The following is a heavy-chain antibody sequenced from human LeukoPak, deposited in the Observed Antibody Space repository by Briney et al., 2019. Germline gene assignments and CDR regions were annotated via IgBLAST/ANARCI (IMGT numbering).Heavy chain of an antibody. Sequence: GESLRLSCAASGFSFSVYWMHWVRQAPGKGPVWVSRIKTDGSITDYADFVKGRFTISRDKSKNTIHLQMNSLRAEDTAMYYCARTDYFYDTSGLQYFQKWGQGTLVTVSS. V-gene: IGHV3-74*01. D-gene: IGHD3-22*01. CDR3: ARTDYFYDTSGLQYFQK. J-gene: IGHJ1*01. CDR2: IKTDGSIT. CDR1: GFSFSVYW.